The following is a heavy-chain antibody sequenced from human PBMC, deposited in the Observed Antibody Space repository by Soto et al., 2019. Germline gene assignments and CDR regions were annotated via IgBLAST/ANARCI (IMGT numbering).Heavy chain of an antibody. CDR3: XXXXXXGXVDY. CDR2: IKTDGSYT. V-gene: IGHV3-74*01. D-gene: IGHD2-2*03. J-gene: IGHJ4*02. Sequence: EVQLVESGGGLVQPGGSLRLSCAASGFNFSNHWMHWVRQAPGKGLVWVSRIKTDGSYTNYADSVKGRFTISRDNAKXXXXXXXXXXXXXXXXXXXXXXXXXXGXVDYWGQGTLVTVSS. CDR1: GFNFSNHW.